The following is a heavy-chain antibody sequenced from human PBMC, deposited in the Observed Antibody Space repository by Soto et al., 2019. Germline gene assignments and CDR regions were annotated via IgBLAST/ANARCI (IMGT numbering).Heavy chain of an antibody. V-gene: IGHV1-18*01. CDR1: GYTFNNFG. J-gene: IGHJ4*02. CDR2: ISAHNGNT. CDR3: ASGATPIHY. D-gene: IGHD2-15*01. Sequence: QIQLVQSGAEVKKPGASVKVSCKASGYTFNNFGISWVRQAPGQGLEWMGWISAHNGNTNYPQKFQGRVTMTTDTSTSTAYMEVRSLRSDDTAVYYCASGATPIHYWGQGTLFTVSS.